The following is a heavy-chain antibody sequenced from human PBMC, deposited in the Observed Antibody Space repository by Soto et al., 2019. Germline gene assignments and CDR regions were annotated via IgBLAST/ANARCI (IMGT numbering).Heavy chain of an antibody. CDR1: GFTFSDYY. J-gene: IGHJ6*02. D-gene: IGHD6-6*01. CDR2: ISSSSSYT. Sequence: QVQLVESGGGLVKPGGSLRLSCAASGFTFSDYYMSWIRQAPGKGLEWVSYISSSSSYTNYADSVKGRFTISRDNAKNSLYLQMNSLRAEDTAVYYCARDSPSNYYYGMDDWGQGTTVTVSS. CDR3: ARDSPSNYYYGMDD. V-gene: IGHV3-11*06.